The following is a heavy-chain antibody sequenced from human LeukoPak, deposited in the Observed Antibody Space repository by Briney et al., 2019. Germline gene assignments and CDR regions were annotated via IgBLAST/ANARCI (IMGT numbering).Heavy chain of an antibody. CDR2: IKSKSDGGTT. CDR3: TTYTMGAFDS. V-gene: IGHV3-15*01. CDR1: GFTFSNAW. D-gene: IGHD3-10*01. Sequence: KPGGSLRLSGAASGFTFSNAWMTWVRQAPGKGLEWVGRIKSKSDGGTTDYDAPVKGRFTTSRDDSKNTVYLQMNSLKTEDTAMFYCTTYTMGAFDSWGQGTLVTVSS. J-gene: IGHJ4*02.